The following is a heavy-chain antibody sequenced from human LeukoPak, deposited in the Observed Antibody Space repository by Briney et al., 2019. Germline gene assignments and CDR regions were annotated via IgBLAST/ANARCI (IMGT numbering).Heavy chain of an antibody. CDR3: ARLRGDPQPVFD. V-gene: IGHV4-39*01. CDR2: IYYSGST. Sequence: SETLSLTCTVSGGSISSSSYYWGWIRQPPGKGLEWIGRIYYSGSTYYNPSLKSRVTISVDTSKNQFSLKVSSVTAADTAVYYCARLRGDPQPVFDWDQGTLVTVSS. D-gene: IGHD3-10*01. J-gene: IGHJ4*02. CDR1: GGSISSSSYY.